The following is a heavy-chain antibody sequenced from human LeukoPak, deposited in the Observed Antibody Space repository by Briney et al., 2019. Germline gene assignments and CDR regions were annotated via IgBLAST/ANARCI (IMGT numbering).Heavy chain of an antibody. CDR3: ARAQYSYGFGLPPFDI. CDR2: IYSGGST. J-gene: IGHJ3*02. Sequence: GGSLRLSCAASGFTVSSSYMSWVRQAPGKGLEWVSVIYSGGSTYYADSVKGRFTISRDNSKNTLYLQMNSLRAEDTAVYYCARAQYSYGFGLPPFDIWGQGTMVTVSS. V-gene: IGHV3-66*01. D-gene: IGHD5-18*01. CDR1: GFTVSSSY.